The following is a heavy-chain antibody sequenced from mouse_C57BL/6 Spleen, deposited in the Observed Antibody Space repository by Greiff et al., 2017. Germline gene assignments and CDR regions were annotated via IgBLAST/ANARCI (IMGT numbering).Heavy chain of an antibody. CDR1: GSTFTSYW. J-gene: IGHJ1*03. D-gene: IGHD2-1*01. Sequence: VQLQPPGTELVKPGASVKLSCKASGSTFTSYWMHWVKQRPGQGLEWIGNINPSNGGTNYNEKFKSKATMTVDKSSSTAYMQLSSLTSEDSAFYYVARDEGYGNYWYFDVWGTGTTVTVSS. CDR2: INPSNGGT. V-gene: IGHV1-53*01. CDR3: ARDEGYGNYWYFDV.